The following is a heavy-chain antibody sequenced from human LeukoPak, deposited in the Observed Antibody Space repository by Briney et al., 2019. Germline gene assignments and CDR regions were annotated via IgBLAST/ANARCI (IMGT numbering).Heavy chain of an antibody. Sequence: ASVKVSCKASGYMFTNYDINWVRQATGQGLEWMGWMNPQSGNTGYAQKFRGGVTITRDTSITTAYMELSSLRSEDTAVYYCASRSFPYGTKTYSSGWYSDYYYYYMDVWGKGTTVTVSS. V-gene: IGHV1-8*03. CDR1: GYMFTNYD. D-gene: IGHD6-19*01. CDR3: ASRSFPYGTKTYSSGWYSDYYYYYMDV. CDR2: MNPQSGNT. J-gene: IGHJ6*03.